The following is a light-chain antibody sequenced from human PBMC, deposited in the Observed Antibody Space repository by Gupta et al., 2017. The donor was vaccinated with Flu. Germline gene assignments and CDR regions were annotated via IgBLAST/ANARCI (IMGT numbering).Light chain of an antibody. Sequence: EIVMTQSPATLSVSPGERATLSCRASQSVSSNLAWYQQKPGQAPRLLIYGASTSDTGIPARFSGSGYGTEFTLTISSRQSEEFAVYYCQLYDNWPPYSFGQGTKLEIK. CDR1: QSVSSN. CDR3: QLYDNWPPYS. J-gene: IGKJ2*03. CDR2: GAS. V-gene: IGKV3-15*01.